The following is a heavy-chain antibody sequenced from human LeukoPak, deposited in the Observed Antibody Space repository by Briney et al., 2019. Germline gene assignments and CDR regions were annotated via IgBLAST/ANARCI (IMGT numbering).Heavy chain of an antibody. D-gene: IGHD5-18*01. J-gene: IGHJ4*02. CDR3: ARDRDSYGYDY. Sequence: GGSLRLSCAASGFTVSSNYISWVRQAPGKGLEWVSVIYSGGSTYYADSVKGRFTISRDNSKNTLYLQMNSLRAEDTAVYYCARDRDSYGYDYWGQGTLVTVSS. CDR1: GFTVSSNY. CDR2: IYSGGST. V-gene: IGHV3-66*01.